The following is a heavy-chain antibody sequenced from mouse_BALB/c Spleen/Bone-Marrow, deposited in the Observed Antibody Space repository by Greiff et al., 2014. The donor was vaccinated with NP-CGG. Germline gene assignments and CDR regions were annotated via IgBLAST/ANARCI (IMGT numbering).Heavy chain of an antibody. Sequence: QVQLKQSGAELARPEASVKMSCKASGYTFTSYTMHWIKQRPGQGLEWIGYIDPSSGYSNYNQKFKDKATLTADISSSTAYMQLSSLTSEDSAFYYCAPYDGYYNWYFDVWGAGTTVTVSS. CDR1: GYTFTSYT. CDR2: IDPSSGYS. CDR3: APYDGYYNWYFDV. J-gene: IGHJ1*01. D-gene: IGHD2-3*01. V-gene: IGHV1-4*01.